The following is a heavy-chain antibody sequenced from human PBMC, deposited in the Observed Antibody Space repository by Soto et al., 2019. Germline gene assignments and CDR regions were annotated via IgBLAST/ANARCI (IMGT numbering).Heavy chain of an antibody. CDR1: GFTFSSYA. D-gene: IGHD3-9*01. Sequence: GGSLRLSCAASGFTFSSYAMSWVRQAPGKGLEWVSAISGSGGSTYYADSVKGRFTISRDNSKNTLYLQMNSLRVEDTAVYYGAKGLGHYDIPHYYGMDVWGQGTTVTVSS. J-gene: IGHJ6*02. V-gene: IGHV3-23*01. CDR2: ISGSGGST. CDR3: AKGLGHYDIPHYYGMDV.